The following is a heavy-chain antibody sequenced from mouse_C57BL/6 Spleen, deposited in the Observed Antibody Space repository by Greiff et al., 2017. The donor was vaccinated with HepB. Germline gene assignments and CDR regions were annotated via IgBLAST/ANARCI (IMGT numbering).Heavy chain of an antibody. J-gene: IGHJ4*01. CDR1: GFTFTDYY. CDR2: IRNKANGYTT. D-gene: IGHD1-1*01. Sequence: EVQLVESGGGLVQPGGSLSLSCAASGFTFTDYYMSWVRQPPGKALEWLGFIRNKANGYTTEYSAFVKVRFTISRDNSQSILYLQMNDLRAEDSATYYCASYYYGSRGDYYAMDYWGQGTSVTVSS. V-gene: IGHV7-3*01. CDR3: ASYYYGSRGDYYAMDY.